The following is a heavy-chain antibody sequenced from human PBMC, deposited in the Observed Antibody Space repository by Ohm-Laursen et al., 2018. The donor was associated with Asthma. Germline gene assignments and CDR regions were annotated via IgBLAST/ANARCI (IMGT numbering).Heavy chain of an antibody. V-gene: IGHV4-30-4*01. CDR3: ARAWAAAAHLGY. CDR2: IYYSGST. Sequence: SQTLSLTCTVSGGSISSGDYYWSWIRQPPGKGLEWIGYIYYSGSTYYNPSLKSRVTISVGTSKNQFSLKLSSVTAADTAVYYCARAWAAAAHLGYWGQGTLVTVSS. D-gene: IGHD6-13*01. CDR1: GGSISSGDYY. J-gene: IGHJ4*02.